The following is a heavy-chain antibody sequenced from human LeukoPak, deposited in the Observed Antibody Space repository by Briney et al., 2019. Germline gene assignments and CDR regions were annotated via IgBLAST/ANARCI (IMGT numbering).Heavy chain of an antibody. CDR1: GFTFSSYG. J-gene: IGHJ4*02. Sequence: GGSLRLSCAASGFTFSSYGMHWVRQAPGKGLEWVAVISYHGSNKYYADSVKGRFTISRDNSKNTLYLQMNSLRAEDTAVYYCAKDWDYYGSGSYYNANPYFDYWGQGTLVTVSS. V-gene: IGHV3-30*18. CDR2: ISYHGSNK. CDR3: AKDWDYYGSGSYYNANPYFDY. D-gene: IGHD3-10*01.